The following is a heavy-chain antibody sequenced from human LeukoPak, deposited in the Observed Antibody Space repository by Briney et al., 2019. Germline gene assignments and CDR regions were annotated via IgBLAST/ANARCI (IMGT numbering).Heavy chain of an antibody. J-gene: IGHJ3*02. V-gene: IGHV3-23*01. Sequence: GGSLRLSCAASGFTFSSYAMSWVRQAPGKGLEWVSAISGSGGSTDYADSVNGRFTISRDNSKNTLYLQMNSLRAEDTALYYCAKDPRPIFLGGAFDIWGQGTMVTVSS. CDR3: AKDPRPIFLGGAFDI. D-gene: IGHD3-3*01. CDR2: ISGSGGST. CDR1: GFTFSSYA.